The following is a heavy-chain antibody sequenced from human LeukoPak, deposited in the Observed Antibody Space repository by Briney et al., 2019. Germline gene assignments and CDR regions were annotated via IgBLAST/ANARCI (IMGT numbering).Heavy chain of an antibody. V-gene: IGHV1-3*01. D-gene: IGHD6-19*01. Sequence: GASVKVSCKASGYTFTSYAMHWVRQAPGQRLEWMGWVNAGNSNTKYSQKFQGRVTITRDTSASTAYMELSSLRSEDTAVYYCARNGEQWLVRLPSDYWGQGTLVTVSS. CDR2: VNAGNSNT. J-gene: IGHJ4*02. CDR1: GYTFTSYA. CDR3: ARNGEQWLVRLPSDY.